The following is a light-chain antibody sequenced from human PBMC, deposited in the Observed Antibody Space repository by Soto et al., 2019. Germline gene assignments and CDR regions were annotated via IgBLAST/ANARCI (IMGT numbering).Light chain of an antibody. Sequence: IQVTQSPSALSASVGATVVITCRTSQNIRTYLSWYQQKPNKAPNLLIYETSDLQTGVPSRFSGSGSGTDFTLTITNLQPEYFAVYYCQQSFFAPPTFGQGTKVDIK. V-gene: IGKV1-39*01. CDR3: QQSFFAPPT. CDR1: QNIRTY. J-gene: IGKJ1*01. CDR2: ETS.